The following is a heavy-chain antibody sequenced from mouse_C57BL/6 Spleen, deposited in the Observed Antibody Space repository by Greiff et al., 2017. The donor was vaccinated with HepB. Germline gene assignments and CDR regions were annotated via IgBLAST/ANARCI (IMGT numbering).Heavy chain of an antibody. CDR3: TTYGFAY. J-gene: IGHJ3*01. CDR2: IDPENGDT. Sequence: VQLQQSGAELVRPGASVKLSCTASGFNIKDDYMHWVKQRPEQGLEWIGWIDPENGDTEYASKFQGKATITADTSSNTAYLQLSSLTSDDTAVYYCTTYGFAYWGQGTLVTVSA. CDR1: GFNIKDDY. V-gene: IGHV14-4*01.